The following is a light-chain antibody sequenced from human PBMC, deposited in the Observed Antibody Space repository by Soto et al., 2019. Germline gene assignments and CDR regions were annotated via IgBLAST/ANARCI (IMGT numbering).Light chain of an antibody. J-gene: IGKJ1*01. CDR3: QQFHSFSPT. Sequence: DIQMTQSPSTLSASVGDRVTITCRASQSISSWLAWYQQKPGKAPKLLIYKASSLESGVPSRLSGSGSGTEFNLSISSLQPDDFATYYCQQFHSFSPTFGQGTKVEIK. CDR1: QSISSW. CDR2: KAS. V-gene: IGKV1-5*03.